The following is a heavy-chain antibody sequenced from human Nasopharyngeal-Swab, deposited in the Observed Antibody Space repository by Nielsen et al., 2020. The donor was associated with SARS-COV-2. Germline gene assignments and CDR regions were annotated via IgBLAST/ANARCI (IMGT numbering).Heavy chain of an antibody. J-gene: IGHJ4*02. D-gene: IGHD3-22*01. CDR1: GFSLSTSGMC. CDR2: IDWDDDK. CDR3: ALLYDSSGYYSY. Sequence: SGPTLVKPTQTLTLTCTFSGFSLSTSGMCVSWIRQPPGKALEWLALIDWDDDKYYSTSLKTRLTISKDTSKNQVVLTMTNMDPVDTATYHCALLYDSSGYYSYWGQGTLVTVSS. V-gene: IGHV2-70*01.